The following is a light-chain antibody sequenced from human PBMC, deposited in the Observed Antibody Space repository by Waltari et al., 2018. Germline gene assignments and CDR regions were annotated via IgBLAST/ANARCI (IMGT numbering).Light chain of an antibody. J-gene: IGLJ3*02. CDR2: VNSDGSH. CDR3: QTGGHGTWV. V-gene: IGLV4-69*01. Sequence: QLVLTQSPSASASLGASVKLTCTLSSGHSSNVIAWLQQQPENGPRYLMRVNSDGSHSRGDEIPDRFSGSSSGAGRYLTISSLQSEDEADYYCQTGGHGTWVFGGGTKLTVL. CDR1: SGHSSNV.